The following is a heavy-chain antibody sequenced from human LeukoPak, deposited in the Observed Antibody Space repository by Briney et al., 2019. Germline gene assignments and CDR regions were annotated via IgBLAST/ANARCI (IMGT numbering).Heavy chain of an antibody. J-gene: IGHJ4*02. D-gene: IGHD5-24*01. CDR2: IYTSGRT. Sequence: PSQTLSLTCTVSGGSIYSGSYYWRWLRQPAGTGLEWIGRIYTSGRTNYNPSLKSRVTISVDTSKSQFSLKLSSVTAADTAVYYCARDRRDGYNLYYFDHWGQGTLVTVSS. CDR1: GGSIYSGSYY. V-gene: IGHV4-61*02. CDR3: ARDRRDGYNLYYFDH.